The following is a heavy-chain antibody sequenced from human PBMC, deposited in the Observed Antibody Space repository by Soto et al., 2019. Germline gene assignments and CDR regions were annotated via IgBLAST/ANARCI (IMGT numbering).Heavy chain of an antibody. J-gene: IGHJ4*02. CDR2: ISGSGGTI. V-gene: IGHV3-11*01. Sequence: ESGGGMAKPGGSLRLSCAASGFTFSGYYMTWNRQAPGKGLEWVSYISGSGGTIHYADSVKGRFTVSRDNAKNSLYLQMNSLRVEDTAVYYCASDPYYYASEYWGQGTLVTVSS. CDR3: ASDPYYYASEY. CDR1: GFTFSGYY. D-gene: IGHD3-10*01.